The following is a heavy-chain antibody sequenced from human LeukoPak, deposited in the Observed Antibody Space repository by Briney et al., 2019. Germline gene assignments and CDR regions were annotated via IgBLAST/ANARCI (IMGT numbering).Heavy chain of an antibody. V-gene: IGHV3-53*01. CDR1: GFTVSSNY. CDR2: IYSGGST. D-gene: IGHD4-23*01. CDR3: ARDGGDYGGNSDYYYYMDV. J-gene: IGHJ6*03. Sequence: GGSLRLSCAASGFTVSSNYMSWVRQAPGKGLEWVSVIYSGGSTYYADSVKGRFTISRDNSKNTLYLQMNSLRAEDTAVYYCARDGGDYGGNSDYYYYMDVWGKGTTVTVSS.